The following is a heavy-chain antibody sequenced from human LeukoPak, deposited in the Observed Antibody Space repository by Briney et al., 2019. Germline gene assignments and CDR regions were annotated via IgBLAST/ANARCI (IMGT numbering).Heavy chain of an antibody. CDR3: ARDRPGNYYFQS. J-gene: IGHJ4*02. CDR1: GFTFSADS. V-gene: IGHV3-48*02. Sequence: GGSLRLSCVGSGFTFSADSLNWVRQAPNKGLEWISYISRSGSTTYYGDSVKDRATISRDNAKNSMFLQLNNLRDEDTAVYFCARDRPGNYYFQSWGQGALVIVSS. CDR2: ISRSGSTT.